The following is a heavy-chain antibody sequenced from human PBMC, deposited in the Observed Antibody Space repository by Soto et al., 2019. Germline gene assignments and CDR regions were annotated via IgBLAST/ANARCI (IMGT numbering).Heavy chain of an antibody. CDR1: GGSVSSGSYY. CDR2: IYYSGST. D-gene: IGHD3-22*01. Sequence: SETLSLTCTVSGGSVSSGSYYWSWIRQPPGKGLGWIGYIYYSGSTNYNPSLKSRVTISVDTSKNQFSLKLSSVTAADTAVYYCARGSYYYDSSGSPYAFDIWGQGTMVTVSS. J-gene: IGHJ3*02. V-gene: IGHV4-61*01. CDR3: ARGSYYYDSSGSPYAFDI.